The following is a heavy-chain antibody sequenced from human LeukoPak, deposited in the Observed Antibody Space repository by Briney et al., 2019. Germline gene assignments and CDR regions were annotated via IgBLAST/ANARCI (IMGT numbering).Heavy chain of an antibody. Sequence: GGSLRLSCAASGFTFSAYIMNWVRQAPGKGLEWISYIGISSGNTKYADSVKGRFTISGDKAKNSLYLQMNSLRVEDTAVYYCARDYKYAFDNWGQGTLVTVSS. D-gene: IGHD5-24*01. J-gene: IGHJ4*02. CDR1: GFTFSAYI. CDR2: IGISSGNT. CDR3: ARDYKYAFDN. V-gene: IGHV3-48*01.